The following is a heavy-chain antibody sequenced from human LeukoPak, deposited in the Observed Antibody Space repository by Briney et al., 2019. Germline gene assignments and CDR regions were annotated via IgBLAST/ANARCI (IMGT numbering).Heavy chain of an antibody. CDR3: AKSWCATICYGIYD. Sequence: PGGSLRLSCAASGFTVSSNYMSWVRQAPGKGLEWVSVIYSGGSTYYADSVKGRFTISRDNSKSTLYLQMNSLRADDTAVYYCAKSWCATICYGIYDWGQGTLVTVS. CDR2: IYSGGST. CDR1: GFTVSSNY. J-gene: IGHJ4*02. D-gene: IGHD2-2*01. V-gene: IGHV3-66*02.